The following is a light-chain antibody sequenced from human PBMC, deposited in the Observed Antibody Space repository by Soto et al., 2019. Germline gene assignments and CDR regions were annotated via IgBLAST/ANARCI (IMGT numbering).Light chain of an antibody. CDR2: EVT. CDR1: IGDVGGFNY. J-gene: IGLJ2*01. CDR3: SSYAGSNNLE. Sequence: QSVLTQPPSASGSPGQSVTISCTGTIGDVGGFNYVSWYQQHPGKAPKLLIYEVTKRPSGVPDRFSGSKSGDTASLTVSGLQAEDEADFYCSSYAGSNNLEFGGVTKLTVL. V-gene: IGLV2-8*01.